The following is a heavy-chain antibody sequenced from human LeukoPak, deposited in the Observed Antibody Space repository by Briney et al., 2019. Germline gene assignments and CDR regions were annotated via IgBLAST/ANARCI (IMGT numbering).Heavy chain of an antibody. D-gene: IGHD3-9*01. Sequence: ASVKVSCKASGYTFTGYYMLWVRQAPGQGLEWMGRINPNSGGTNYAQKFQGRVTMTRDTSISTAYMELSRLRSDDTAVYYCARGYYDILTGYYNEGYWGQGTLVTVSS. CDR2: INPNSGGT. J-gene: IGHJ4*02. V-gene: IGHV1-2*06. CDR3: ARGYYDILTGYYNEGY. CDR1: GYTFTGYY.